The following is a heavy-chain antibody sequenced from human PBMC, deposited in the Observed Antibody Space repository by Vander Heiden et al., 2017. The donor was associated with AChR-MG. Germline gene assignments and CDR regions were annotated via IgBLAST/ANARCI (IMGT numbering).Heavy chain of an antibody. CDR3: ARHGPGNYGDPLYYYYYMDV. V-gene: IGHV4-39*01. D-gene: IGHD4-17*01. CDR1: GGSISSSSYY. Sequence: QLQLQESGPGLVKPSETLSLTCTVSGGSISSSSYYWGWIRQPPGKGLEWIGSIYYSGSTYYNPSLKSRVTISVDTSKNQFSLKLSSVTAADTAVYYCARHGPGNYGDPLYYYYYMDVWGKGTTVTVSS. CDR2: IYYSGST. J-gene: IGHJ6*03.